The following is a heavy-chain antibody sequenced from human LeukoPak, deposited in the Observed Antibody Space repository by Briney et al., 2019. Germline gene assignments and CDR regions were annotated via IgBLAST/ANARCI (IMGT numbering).Heavy chain of an antibody. CDR2: VFSSGKT. CDR1: GGSFRSGGY. V-gene: IGHV4-31*03. J-gene: IGHJ5*02. CDR3: ARARTQYSDGSGLNWFDP. Sequence: SETLSLTCTVSGGSFRSGGYSWIRQLPGMGLEWIGYVFSSGKTYYNPSLNSRVTISLDRSKNQFSLRLCSVTAADTAVYYCARARTQYSDGSGLNWFDPWGQGTLVTVSS. D-gene: IGHD3-22*01.